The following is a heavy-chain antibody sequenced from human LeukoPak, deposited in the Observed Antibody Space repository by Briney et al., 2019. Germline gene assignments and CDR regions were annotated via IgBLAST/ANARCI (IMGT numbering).Heavy chain of an antibody. J-gene: IGHJ3*02. D-gene: IGHD3-22*01. CDR1: GFTVSSNS. V-gene: IGHV3-53*01. CDR3: ARERDLSGYYYAVDAFDI. Sequence: EGSLRLSCAASGFTVSSNSMSWVRQAPGKGLEWVSLIYSGGSTYYADSVKGRFTISRDNAKNSLYLQMNSLRAEDTAVYYCARERDLSGYYYAVDAFDIWGQGTMVTVSS. CDR2: IYSGGST.